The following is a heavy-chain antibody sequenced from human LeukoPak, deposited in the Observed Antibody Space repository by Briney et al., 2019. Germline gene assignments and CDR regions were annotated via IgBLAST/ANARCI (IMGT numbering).Heavy chain of an antibody. CDR3: ARDLLEWLHYFDY. D-gene: IGHD3-3*01. V-gene: IGHV3-7*01. J-gene: IGHJ4*02. CDR1: GFTFSSYW. CDR2: IKQDGSEK. Sequence: GGSLRLSCAASGFTFSSYWMSWLRQAPGKGLEGVANIKQDGSEKYYVDSVKGRFTISRDNAKNSLYLQMDSQRAESTAVYYCARDLLEWLHYFDYWGQGTLVTVSS.